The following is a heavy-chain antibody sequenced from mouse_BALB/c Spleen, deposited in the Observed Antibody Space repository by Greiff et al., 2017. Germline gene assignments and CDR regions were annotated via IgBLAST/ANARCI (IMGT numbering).Heavy chain of an antibody. Sequence: EVKLMESGGDLVKPGGSLKLSCAASGFTFSSYGMSWVRQTPDKRLEWVATISSGGSYTYYPDSVKGRFTISRDNAKNTLYLQMSSLKSEDTAMYYCAVTGKGYWGQGTTLTVSS. CDR2: ISSGGSYT. D-gene: IGHD4-1*01. J-gene: IGHJ2*01. V-gene: IGHV5-6*01. CDR1: GFTFSSYG. CDR3: AVTGKGY.